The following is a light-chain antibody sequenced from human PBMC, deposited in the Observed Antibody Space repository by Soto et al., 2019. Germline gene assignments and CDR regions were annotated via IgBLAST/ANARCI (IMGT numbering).Light chain of an antibody. J-gene: IGLJ1*01. Sequence: QSVLTQPASVSGSPGQSITISCTGTSSDVGSYNVVSWYQHHPGKAPKLMIYDVTKRPSGVSNRFSGSKSGNTASLTISGLQAEDEADYYCCSYAGSSTYVFGTGTKLTVL. CDR2: DVT. V-gene: IGLV2-23*02. CDR1: SSDVGSYNV. CDR3: CSYAGSSTYV.